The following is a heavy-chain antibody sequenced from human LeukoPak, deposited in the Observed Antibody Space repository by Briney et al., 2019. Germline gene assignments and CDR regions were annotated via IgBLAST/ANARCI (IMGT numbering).Heavy chain of an antibody. J-gene: IGHJ6*03. Sequence: SVKVSCKASGVIFSSYAISWVRQAPGQGLEWMGGIIPIFGTANYAQKFQGRVTITTDESTSTAYMELSSLRSEDTAVYYCARGLLVHKRHYYYYYMDVWGKGTTVTVSS. D-gene: IGHD2-21*01. CDR2: IIPIFGTA. V-gene: IGHV1-69*05. CDR3: ARGLLVHKRHYYYYYMDV. CDR1: GVIFSSYA.